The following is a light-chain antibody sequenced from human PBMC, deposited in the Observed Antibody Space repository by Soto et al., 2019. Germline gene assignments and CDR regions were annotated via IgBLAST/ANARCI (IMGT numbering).Light chain of an antibody. CDR1: SGHSSYA. CDR3: PTWDTGARVV. J-gene: IGLJ2*01. Sequence: QAVVTQSPSASASLGASVKLTCTLSSGHSSYAIAWHQQQPEKGPRYLMKLSSDGSHSKGDGIPDRFSGSSSGAERYLTISSLESEDEADYYCPTWDTGARVVFGGGTKVTVL. CDR2: LSSDGSH. V-gene: IGLV4-69*01.